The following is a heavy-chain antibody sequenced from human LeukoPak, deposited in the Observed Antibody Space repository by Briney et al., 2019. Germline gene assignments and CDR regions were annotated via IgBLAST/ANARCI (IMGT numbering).Heavy chain of an antibody. J-gene: IGHJ3*02. Sequence: SETLSLTCTVSGGSISSSSYYWGWIRQPPGKGLEWIGYIYYSGSTNYNPSLKSRVTISVDTSKNQFSLKLSSVTAADTAVYYCARGPLLRYFDWLPDWDAFDIWGQGTMVTVSS. D-gene: IGHD3-9*01. CDR2: IYYSGST. V-gene: IGHV4-61*05. CDR1: GGSISSSSYY. CDR3: ARGPLLRYFDWLPDWDAFDI.